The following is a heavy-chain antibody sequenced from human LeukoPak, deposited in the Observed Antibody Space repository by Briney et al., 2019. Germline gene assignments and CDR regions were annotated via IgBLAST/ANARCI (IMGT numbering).Heavy chain of an antibody. CDR3: ARLDRSYCGGDCYFRIFDY. Sequence: GESLKISCKGSGYSFTSYWIGWVRQMPGKGLEWMGIIYPGDSDTRYSPSFQGQVTISADKSIGTAYLQWSSLKASDTAMYYCARLDRSYCGGDCYFRIFDYWGQGTLVTVSS. V-gene: IGHV5-51*01. CDR2: IYPGDSDT. J-gene: IGHJ4*02. CDR1: GYSFTSYW. D-gene: IGHD2-21*02.